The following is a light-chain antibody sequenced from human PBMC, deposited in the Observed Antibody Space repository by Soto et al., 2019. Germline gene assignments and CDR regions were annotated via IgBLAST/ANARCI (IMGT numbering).Light chain of an antibody. CDR3: SSYTSSSTYVV. V-gene: IGLV2-14*01. J-gene: IGLJ2*01. Sequence: QSALTQPASVSGSPGQSSTISCTGTSSDVGGYNYVSWYQQHPGKAPKLMIYDVSNRPSGVSNRFSGSKSGTTASLTSSVLQAEDNGNYYCSSYTSSSTYVVFGGGTKLTVL. CDR2: DVS. CDR1: SSDVGGYNY.